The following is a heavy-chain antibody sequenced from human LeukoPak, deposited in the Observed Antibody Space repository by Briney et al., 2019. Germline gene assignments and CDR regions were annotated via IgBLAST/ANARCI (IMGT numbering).Heavy chain of an antibody. Sequence: GGSLRLSCAASGFTFSSHGMNWVRQAPGKGLEWVSGISPSGGITYYTDSVKGRFTISRDNAKNSLYLQMNSLRAEDTAVYYCARRATTERGHSYGLDYWGQGTLVTVSS. D-gene: IGHD5-18*01. J-gene: IGHJ4*02. CDR3: ARRATTERGHSYGLDY. V-gene: IGHV3-23*01. CDR1: GFTFSSHG. CDR2: ISPSGGIT.